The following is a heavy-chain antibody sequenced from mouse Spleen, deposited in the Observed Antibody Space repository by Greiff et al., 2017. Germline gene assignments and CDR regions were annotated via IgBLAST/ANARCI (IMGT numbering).Heavy chain of an antibody. Sequence: EVQLQQSGAELVRPGASVKLSCTASGFNIKDDYMYWVKQRPEQGLEWIGWIDPENGDTEYASKFQGKATITADTSSNTAYLQLSSLTSEDTAVYYCTTGEEGPTSGPAWFAYWGQGTLVTVSA. V-gene: IGHV14-4*01. CDR2: IDPENGDT. CDR3: TTGEEGPTSGPAWFAY. CDR1: GFNIKDDY. J-gene: IGHJ3*01. D-gene: IGHD3-1*01.